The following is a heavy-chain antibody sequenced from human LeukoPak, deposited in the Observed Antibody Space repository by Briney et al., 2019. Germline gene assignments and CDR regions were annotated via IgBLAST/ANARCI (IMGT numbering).Heavy chain of an antibody. J-gene: IGHJ4*02. CDR3: ARGAGYSSGWSHFDY. CDR1: GFTFDDYA. V-gene: IGHV3-9*01. Sequence: GGSLRLSCAASGFTFDDYAMHWVRQAPGKGLEWDSGISWNSGSIGYADSVKGRFTISRDNAKNSLYLQMNSLRAEDTAVYYCARGAGYSSGWSHFDYWGQGTLVTVSS. CDR2: ISWNSGSI. D-gene: IGHD6-19*01.